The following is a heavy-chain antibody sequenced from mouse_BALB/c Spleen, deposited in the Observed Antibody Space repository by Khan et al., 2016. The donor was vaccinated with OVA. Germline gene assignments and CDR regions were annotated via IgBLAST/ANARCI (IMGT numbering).Heavy chain of an antibody. Sequence: EVELLESGGRILQPRGSPQPSCAPSRSTISSHATSPLRHTTDKRLELVATIDSNGGSTDYPDSVKRRFTISGDNAKNALYLQMRSLKSEDTAMYYCARSAIWGQGTTLTVSS. V-gene: IGHV5-6-3*01. CDR3: ARSAI. CDR2: IDSNGGST. D-gene: IGHD2-12*01. CDR1: RSTISSHA. J-gene: IGHJ2*01.